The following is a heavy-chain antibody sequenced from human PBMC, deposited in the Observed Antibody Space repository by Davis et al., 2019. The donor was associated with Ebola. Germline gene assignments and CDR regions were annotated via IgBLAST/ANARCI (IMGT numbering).Heavy chain of an antibody. V-gene: IGHV3-7*01. Sequence: GESLKISCAASGFTFSSYWMSWVRQAPGKGLEWVANIKQDGSEKYYVDSVKGRFTISRDNAKNSLYLQMNSLRDEDTAVYYCARRGRIAAAGYYYYYGMDVWGQGTTVTVSS. CDR1: GFTFSSYW. D-gene: IGHD6-13*01. J-gene: IGHJ6*02. CDR3: ARRGRIAAAGYYYYYGMDV. CDR2: IKQDGSEK.